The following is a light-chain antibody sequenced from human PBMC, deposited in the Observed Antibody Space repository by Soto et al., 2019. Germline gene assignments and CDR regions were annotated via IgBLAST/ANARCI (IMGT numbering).Light chain of an antibody. CDR1: SSDVGGYNY. CDR2: DVS. J-gene: IGLJ1*01. Sequence: QSVLTQPASLSGSPGQSITISCTGTSSDVGGYNYVSWYQQHPGKAPKLMIYDVSNRPSGVSNRFSGSKSGNTASLTISGLQAEDEADYYCSSNRASSTTHYVFGTGTKVTVL. V-gene: IGLV2-14*03. CDR3: SSNRASSTTHYV.